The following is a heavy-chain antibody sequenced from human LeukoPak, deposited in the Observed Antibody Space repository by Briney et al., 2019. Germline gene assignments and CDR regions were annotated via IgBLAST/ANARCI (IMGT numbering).Heavy chain of an antibody. D-gene: IGHD3-22*01. Sequence: SETLSITCTVSGGSITSYYWSWIRQPPGKGLEWIGYIYYSGSTNYNPSLKSRVTISIDTSRNQFSLKLSSVTAADTAVYYCAGGDYDSSGYYYEVWGQGTLVTVSS. V-gene: IGHV4-59*01. CDR3: AGGDYDSSGYYYEV. CDR2: IYYSGST. CDR1: GGSITSYY. J-gene: IGHJ4*02.